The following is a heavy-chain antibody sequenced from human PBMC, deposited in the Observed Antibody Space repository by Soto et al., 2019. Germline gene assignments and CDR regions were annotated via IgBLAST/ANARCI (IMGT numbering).Heavy chain of an antibody. CDR1: GYTFTSYY. CDR3: ARDLLGYCSSTSCGLGY. D-gene: IGHD2-2*01. V-gene: IGHV1-46*03. J-gene: IGHJ4*02. Sequence: APVKVSCKASGYTFTSYYMHWVRQAPGQGLEWMGIINPSGGSTSYAQKFQGRVTMTRDTSTSTVYMELSSLRSEDTAVYYCARDLLGYCSSTSCGLGYWGQGTLVTSPQ. CDR2: INPSGGST.